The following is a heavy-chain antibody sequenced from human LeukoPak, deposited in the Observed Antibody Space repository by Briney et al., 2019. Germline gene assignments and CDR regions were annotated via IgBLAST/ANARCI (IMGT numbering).Heavy chain of an antibody. CDR2: IWYDGSNK. D-gene: IGHD3-22*01. CDR3: AREAGITMIVEALYYFDY. CDR1: GFTFSSYG. V-gene: IGHV3-33*01. Sequence: GGSLRLSCAASGFTFSSYGMHWVRQAPGKGLEWVAVIWYDGSNKYYADFVKGRFTISRDNSKNTLYLQMNSLRAEDTAVYYCAREAGITMIVEALYYFDYWGQGTLVTVSS. J-gene: IGHJ4*02.